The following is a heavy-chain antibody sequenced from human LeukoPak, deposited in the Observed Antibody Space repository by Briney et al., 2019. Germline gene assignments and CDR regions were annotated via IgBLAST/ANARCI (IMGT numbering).Heavy chain of an antibody. CDR1: GFTFSSNS. CDR3: VRRAGAYSHPYDY. V-gene: IGHV3-53*01. D-gene: IGHD4/OR15-4a*01. J-gene: IGHJ4*02. CDR2: IYSDNT. Sequence: GSLRLSCAASGFTFSSNSMSWVRQAPGKGLEWVSSIYSDNTHYSDSVKGRFTISTDNSKNTLYLQMNSLRAEDTAVYYCVRRAGAYSHPYDYWGQGTLVTVSS.